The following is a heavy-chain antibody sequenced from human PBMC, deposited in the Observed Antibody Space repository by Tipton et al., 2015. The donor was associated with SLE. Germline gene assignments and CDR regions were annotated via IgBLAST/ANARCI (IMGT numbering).Heavy chain of an antibody. CDR1: GGSISSGGYY. CDR2: IYHSGST. V-gene: IGHV4-30-2*01. D-gene: IGHD3-16*01. J-gene: IGHJ4*02. Sequence: LRLSCTVSGGSISSGGYYWSWIRQHPGKGLEWIGYIYHSGSTYYNPSLKSRVTISVDRSKNQFSLKLSSVTAADTAVYYCARGDTVFDYWGQGTLVTVSS. CDR3: ARGDTVFDY.